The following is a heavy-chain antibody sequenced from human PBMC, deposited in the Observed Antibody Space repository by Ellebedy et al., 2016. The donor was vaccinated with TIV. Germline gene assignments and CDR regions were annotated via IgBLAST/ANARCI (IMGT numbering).Heavy chain of an antibody. Sequence: GESLKISCTGSGFTFGDYAVSWFRQAPGKGLEWVAYITSRGNALSYADSVKGRFTIYRDNAKNSLYLQMNSRRAEDTAVYYCASAIVGPFDYWGQGTLVTVSP. CDR2: ITSRGNAL. CDR1: GFTFGDYA. V-gene: IGHV3-11*04. J-gene: IGHJ4*02. CDR3: ASAIVGPFDY. D-gene: IGHD1-26*01.